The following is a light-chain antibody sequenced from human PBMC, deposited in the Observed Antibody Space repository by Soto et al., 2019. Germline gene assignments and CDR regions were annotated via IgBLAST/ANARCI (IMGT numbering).Light chain of an antibody. V-gene: IGLV2-14*01. J-gene: IGLJ1*01. CDR1: SSDVGGYTY. CDR2: EAS. CDR3: TSYTTSSTYV. Sequence: QSALTQPASVSGSPGQSITISCTGTSSDVGGYTYVSWYQQHPGKAPKLMIYEASNRPSGVSNRFSGSKSGNTASLTISGLQAEDEADYYCTSYTTSSTYVFGTGTRSPS.